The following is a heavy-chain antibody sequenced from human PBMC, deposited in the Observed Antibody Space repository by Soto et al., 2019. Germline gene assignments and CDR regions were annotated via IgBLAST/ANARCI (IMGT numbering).Heavy chain of an antibody. Sequence: SETLSLTCTVSGGSISSGDYYWSWIRQPPGKGLEWIGYIYYSGSTYYNPSLKSRVTISVDTSKNQFSLKLSSVTAADTAVYYCARGGITIFGVFGYWGQGTLVTVSS. J-gene: IGHJ4*02. CDR3: ARGGITIFGVFGY. CDR2: IYYSGST. D-gene: IGHD3-3*01. V-gene: IGHV4-30-4*01. CDR1: GGSISSGDYY.